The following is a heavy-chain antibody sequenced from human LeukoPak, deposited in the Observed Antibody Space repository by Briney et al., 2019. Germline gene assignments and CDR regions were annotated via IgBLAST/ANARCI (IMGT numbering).Heavy chain of an antibody. D-gene: IGHD3-3*01. CDR1: GGSVSSSRYY. J-gene: IGHJ4*02. V-gene: IGHV4-39*07. CDR2: INHSGST. Sequence: SETLSLTCPVSGGSVSSSRYYWSWIRQPPGKGLEWIGEINHSGSTNYNPSLKSRVTISVDTSKNQFSLKLSSVTAADTAVYYCARGLGYYDFWSGYQYYFDYWGQGTLVTVSS. CDR3: ARGLGYYDFWSGYQYYFDY.